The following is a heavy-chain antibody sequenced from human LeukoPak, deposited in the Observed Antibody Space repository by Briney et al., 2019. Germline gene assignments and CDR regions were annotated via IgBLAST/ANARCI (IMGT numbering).Heavy chain of an antibody. V-gene: IGHV3-30*03. CDR3: AILTRVATMPDDY. D-gene: IGHD5-12*01. Sequence: AGSLRLSCAASGFTFSSYWMTWVRQAPGKGLEWVAVISYDGSNKYYADSVKGRFTISRDNSKSTLYLQMNSLRAEDTAVYYCAILTRVATMPDDYWGQGTLVTVSS. CDR1: GFTFSSYW. J-gene: IGHJ4*02. CDR2: ISYDGSNK.